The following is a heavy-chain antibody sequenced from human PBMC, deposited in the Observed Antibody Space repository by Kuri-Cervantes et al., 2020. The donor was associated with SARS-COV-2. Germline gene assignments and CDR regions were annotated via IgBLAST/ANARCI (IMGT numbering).Heavy chain of an antibody. CDR2: INPNSGGT. CDR1: GYTFTGYY. Sequence: ASVKVSCKASGYTFTGYYMHWVRQAPGQGLEWMGWINPNSGGTNYAQKFQGWVTMTRDTSTSTAYMELRSLRSDDTAVYYCARDGSYDGYYYYGMDVWGQGTTVTVSS. CDR3: ARDGSYDGYYYYGMDV. J-gene: IGHJ6*02. V-gene: IGHV1-2*04. D-gene: IGHD3-3*01.